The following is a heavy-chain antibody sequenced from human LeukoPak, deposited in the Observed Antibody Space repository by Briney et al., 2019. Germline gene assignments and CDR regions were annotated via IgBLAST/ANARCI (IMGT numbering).Heavy chain of an antibody. J-gene: IGHJ4*02. CDR3: ARTGVLLWFGELLYYFDY. CDR2: IYHSGST. Sequence: PSETLSLTCAVSGYSISSGYYWGWIRQPPGKGLEWIGSIYHSGSTYYNPSLKSRVTISVDTSKNQFSLKLSSVTAADTAVYYRARTGVLLWFGELLYYFDYWGQGTLVTVSS. CDR1: GYSISSGYY. V-gene: IGHV4-38-2*01. D-gene: IGHD3-10*01.